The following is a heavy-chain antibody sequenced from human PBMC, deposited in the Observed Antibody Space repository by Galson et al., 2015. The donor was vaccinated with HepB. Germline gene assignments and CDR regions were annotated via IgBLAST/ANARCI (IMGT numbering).Heavy chain of an antibody. V-gene: IGHV3-23*01. CDR2: ISGSGGST. CDR1: GFTFSSYA. CDR3: AKMIAAAGRGIDY. J-gene: IGHJ4*02. D-gene: IGHD6-13*01. Sequence: SLRLSCAASGFTFSSYAMSWVRQAPGKGLKWVSAISGSGGSTYYADSVKGRFTISRDNSKNTLYLQMNSLRAEDTAVYYCAKMIAAAGRGIDYWGQGTLVTVSS.